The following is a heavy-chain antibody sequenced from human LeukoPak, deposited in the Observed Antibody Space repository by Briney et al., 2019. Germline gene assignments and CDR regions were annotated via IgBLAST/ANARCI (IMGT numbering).Heavy chain of an antibody. CDR1: GGTFSSYA. J-gene: IGHJ4*02. CDR3: AREAPERWELLRYFDY. CDR2: IIPIFGTA. Sequence: SVKVSCKASGGTFSSYAISWVRQAPGQGLKWMGGIIPIFGTANYAQKFQGRVTITADESTSTAYMELSSLRSEDTAVYYCAREAPERWELLRYFDYWGQGTLVTVSS. V-gene: IGHV1-69*13. D-gene: IGHD1-26*01.